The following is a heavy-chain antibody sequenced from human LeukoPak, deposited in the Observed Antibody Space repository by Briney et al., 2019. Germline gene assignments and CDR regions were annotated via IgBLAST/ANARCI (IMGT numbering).Heavy chain of an antibody. Sequence: PGRSLRLSCAASGFTFSSYGMHWVRQAPGKGLEWVAVISYDGSNKYYADSVKGRFTISRDNSKNTLYLQMNSLRDEDTAVYYCAKDSRDGYNYYFDYWGQRTLVTVSS. V-gene: IGHV3-30*18. D-gene: IGHD5-24*01. CDR1: GFTFSSYG. J-gene: IGHJ4*02. CDR2: ISYDGSNK. CDR3: AKDSRDGYNYYFDY.